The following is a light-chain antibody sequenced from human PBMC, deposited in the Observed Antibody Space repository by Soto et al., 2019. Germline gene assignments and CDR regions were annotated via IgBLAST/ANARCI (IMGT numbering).Light chain of an antibody. CDR1: SCNIGPGYD. CDR2: DNR. V-gene: IGLV1-40*01. J-gene: IGLJ2*01. CDR3: QSYDSSRSAL. Sequence: QSVLTQPHSVSGAPGQRVTISCTRSSCNIGPGYDEHWYQQLPGTPPTLLIYDNRNPPSGVPGLFSCFKSGTSASPPITGLQTEDEADYYCQSYDSSRSALFGGGTKLTVL.